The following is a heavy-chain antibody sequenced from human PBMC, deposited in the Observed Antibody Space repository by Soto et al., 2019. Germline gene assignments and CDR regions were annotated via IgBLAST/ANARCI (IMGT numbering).Heavy chain of an antibody. V-gene: IGHV3-33*01. CDR3: ARDSALAAADDYYYGMDV. J-gene: IGHJ6*02. Sequence: PGGSLRLSCAASGFTFSSYGMHWVRQAPGKGLEWVAVIWYDGSNKYYADSVKGRFTISRDNSKNTLYLQMNSLRAEDTAVYYCARDSALAAADDYYYGMDVWGQGTTVTVSS. D-gene: IGHD6-13*01. CDR2: IWYDGSNK. CDR1: GFTFSSYG.